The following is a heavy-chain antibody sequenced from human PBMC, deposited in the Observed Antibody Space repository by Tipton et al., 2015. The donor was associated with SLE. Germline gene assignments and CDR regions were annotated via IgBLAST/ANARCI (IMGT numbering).Heavy chain of an antibody. J-gene: IGHJ2*01. D-gene: IGHD1-26*01. V-gene: IGHV4-59*01. Sequence: GLVKPSETLSLTCAVYGGSFSGYYWSWIRQPPGKGLEWIGSIFYTGSVHDNPSLTSRVTMSLDTSKSQFSLRLTSVSAADTAMYFCARRVPHRYYFDLWGRGTLVTVSS. CDR2: IFYTGSV. CDR1: GGSFSGYY. CDR3: ARRVPHRYYFDL.